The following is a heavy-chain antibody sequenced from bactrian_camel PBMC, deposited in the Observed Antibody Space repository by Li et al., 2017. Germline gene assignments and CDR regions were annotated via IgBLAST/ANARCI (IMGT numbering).Heavy chain of an antibody. CDR1: GYTYNRNC. V-gene: IGHV3S1*01. D-gene: IGHD3*01. CDR3: AAAKGLPDLLRGGYLSARSYNY. CDR2: IATGSGNT. Sequence: HVQLVESGGGLVQAGGSLRLSCAASGYTYNRNCMAWFRQAPGKEREGVARIATGSGNTYYADSVEGRFTISHDNAKNTLYLQMNSLKPEDTAIYYCAAAKGLPDLLRGGYLSARSYNYWGRGTQVTVS. J-gene: IGHJ4*01.